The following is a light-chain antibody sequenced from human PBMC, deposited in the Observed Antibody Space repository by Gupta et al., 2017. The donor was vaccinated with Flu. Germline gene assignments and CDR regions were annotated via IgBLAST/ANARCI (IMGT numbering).Light chain of an antibody. CDR2: WAS. CDR3: QQDDSTPWT. V-gene: IGKV4-1*01. CDR1: QSGSYISNNKDY. Sequence: SLGERATINCKTSQSGSYISNNKDYLAWYQQKPGQPPKLVIYWASTRESGVPERFSGSGSGTDFTLTISSLQAEDVAVYYCQQDDSTPWTFGQGTKVEIK. J-gene: IGKJ1*01.